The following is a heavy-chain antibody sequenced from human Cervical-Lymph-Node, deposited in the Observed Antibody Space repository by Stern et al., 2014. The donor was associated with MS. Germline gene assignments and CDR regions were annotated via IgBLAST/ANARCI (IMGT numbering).Heavy chain of an antibody. J-gene: IGHJ1*01. D-gene: IGHD4-23*01. CDR2: IYYDGSNR. Sequence: QVQLGQSGGGVVQPGRSLRLSCAASGFTFSSSGMHWVRQAPGKGLEGLAIIYYDGSNRYYADSVKGRFTISRDNSKNTLYLQMNSLRAEDTAVYYCAREGGNTAEYFQHWGQGTLVTVSS. V-gene: IGHV3-33*01. CDR1: GFTFSSSG. CDR3: AREGGNTAEYFQH.